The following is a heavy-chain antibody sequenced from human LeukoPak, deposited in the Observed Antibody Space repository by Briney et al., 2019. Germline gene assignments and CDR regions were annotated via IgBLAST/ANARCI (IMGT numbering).Heavy chain of an antibody. V-gene: IGHV3-23*01. J-gene: IGHJ4*02. Sequence: GRSLRLSCAASGFTFDDYAMSWVRQAPGKGLEWVSAISGSGGSTYYADSVKGRFTISRDNSKNTLYLQMNSLRAEDTAVYYCAKTPLREYCSSTSCYLDYWGQGTLVTVSS. D-gene: IGHD2-2*01. CDR2: ISGSGGST. CDR3: AKTPLREYCSSTSCYLDY. CDR1: GFTFDDYA.